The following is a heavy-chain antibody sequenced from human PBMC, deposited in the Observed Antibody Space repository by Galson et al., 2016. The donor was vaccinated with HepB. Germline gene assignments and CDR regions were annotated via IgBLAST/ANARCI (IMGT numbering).Heavy chain of an antibody. CDR3: ARHSRHFDVVTGPSPGYFDV. V-gene: IGHV4-39*01. J-gene: IGHJ4*02. Sequence: ETLSLTCIVSGDSIVNSGYYWGWIRQTPGKGLEWIGSSYYSGSTYYNASLRSRLTISVDTSKNQFSLKLSSVTAADTALYFCARHSRHFDVVTGPSPGYFDVWGQGTLVTASS. CDR1: GDSIVNSGYY. D-gene: IGHD3-9*01. CDR2: SYYSGST.